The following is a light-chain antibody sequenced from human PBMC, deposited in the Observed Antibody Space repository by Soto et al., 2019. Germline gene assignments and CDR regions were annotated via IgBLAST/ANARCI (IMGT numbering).Light chain of an antibody. CDR1: SSDVGAYKY. CDR2: EVN. J-gene: IGLJ1*01. V-gene: IGLV2-8*01. CDR3: SSYVGSNNFV. Sequence: QSALTQPPSASGSPGQSVTISCTETSSDVGAYKYVSWYQQHPGKAPKLLIYEVNKRPSGVPDRFSGSKSGNTASLTVSGLQAEDEAEYYCSSYVGSNNFVFGTGPKLTVL.